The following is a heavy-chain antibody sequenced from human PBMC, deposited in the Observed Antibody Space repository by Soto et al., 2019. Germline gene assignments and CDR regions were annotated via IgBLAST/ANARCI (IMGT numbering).Heavy chain of an antibody. CDR2: IIPILGIA. V-gene: IGHV1-69*02. J-gene: IGHJ3*02. CDR3: ARDLSYCGGDCYSAGAFDI. CDR1: GGTFSSYT. D-gene: IGHD2-21*02. Sequence: SVKVSCKASGGTFSSYTISWVRQAPGQGLEWMGRIIPILGIANYAQKFQGRVTITADKSTSTAYMELSSLRSEDTAVYYCARDLSYCGGDCYSAGAFDIWGQGTMVTVSS.